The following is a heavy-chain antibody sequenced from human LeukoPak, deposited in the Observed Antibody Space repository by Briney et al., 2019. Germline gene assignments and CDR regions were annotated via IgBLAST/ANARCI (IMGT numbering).Heavy chain of an antibody. CDR3: ARGGSYMDYYYGMDV. Sequence: GRSLRLSCAASGFTFSSYAMHWVRQAPGKGLEWVAVISYDGSNKYYADSVKGRFTISRDNSKNTLYLQMTSLRAEDTAVYYCARGGSYMDYYYGMDVWGQGTTVSVSS. J-gene: IGHJ6*02. CDR1: GFTFSSYA. D-gene: IGHD1-26*01. V-gene: IGHV3-30-3*01. CDR2: ISYDGSNK.